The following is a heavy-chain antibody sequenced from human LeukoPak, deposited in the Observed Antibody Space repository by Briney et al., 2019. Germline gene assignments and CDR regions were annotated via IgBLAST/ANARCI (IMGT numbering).Heavy chain of an antibody. CDR3: ARVEEGYGSGRRENYYYYYMDV. J-gene: IGHJ6*03. V-gene: IGHV4-34*01. CDR1: GGSFSGYY. D-gene: IGHD3-10*01. CDR2: INHSGST. Sequence: SETLSLTCAVYGGSFSGYYWSWIRQPPGKGLEWIGEINHSGSTNYNPSLKSRVTISVDTSKNQFSLKLSSVTAADTAVYYCARVEEGYGSGRRENYYYYYMDVWGKGTTVTVSS.